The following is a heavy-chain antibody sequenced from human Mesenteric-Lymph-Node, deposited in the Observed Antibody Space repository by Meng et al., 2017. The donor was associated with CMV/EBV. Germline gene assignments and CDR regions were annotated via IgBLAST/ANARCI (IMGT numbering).Heavy chain of an antibody. CDR1: GFTFSKYG. D-gene: IGHD6-13*01. J-gene: IGHJ4*02. V-gene: IGHV3-33*06. Sequence: GGSLRLSCAASGFTFSKYGMHWVRQAPGKGLECVAVIWYDGSNKYYADSVKGRFTISRDNSKDTLYLEMNSLRAEDSALYYCAKGAAGGTAAGLDYWGQGTLVTVSS. CDR2: IWYDGSNK. CDR3: AKGAAGGTAAGLDY.